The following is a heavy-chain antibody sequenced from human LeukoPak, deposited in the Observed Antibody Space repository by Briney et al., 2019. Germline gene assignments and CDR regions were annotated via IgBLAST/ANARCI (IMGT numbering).Heavy chain of an antibody. CDR1: GFTFSSYG. V-gene: IGHV3-33*01. Sequence: PGRCLRLSCAASGFTFSSYGMHWVRQAPGKGLEWVAVIWYDGSNKFYADSVKGRFTISRDNSKNTLYLQMNSLRAEDTAVYYCARDRAAADLDYWGQGTLVTVSS. J-gene: IGHJ4*02. CDR3: ARDRAAADLDY. CDR2: IWYDGSNK. D-gene: IGHD6-13*01.